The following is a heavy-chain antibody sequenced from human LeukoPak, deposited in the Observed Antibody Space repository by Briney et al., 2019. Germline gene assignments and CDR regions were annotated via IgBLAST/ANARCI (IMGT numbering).Heavy chain of an antibody. V-gene: IGHV1-8*01. CDR3: ARGQRIAVAGTILY. J-gene: IGHJ4*02. Sequence: ASVKVSCKASGYTFTSYDINWVRQATGQGLEWMGWMNPNSGSTGYAQKFQGRVTMTRNTSISTAYMELSSLRSEDTAVYYCARGQRIAVAGTILYWGQGTLVTVSS. CDR2: MNPNSGST. D-gene: IGHD6-19*01. CDR1: GYTFTSYD.